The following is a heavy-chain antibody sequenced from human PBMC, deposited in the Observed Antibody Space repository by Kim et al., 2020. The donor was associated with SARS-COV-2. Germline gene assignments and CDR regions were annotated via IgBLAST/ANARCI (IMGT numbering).Heavy chain of an antibody. D-gene: IGHD2-2*01. J-gene: IGHJ4*02. CDR3: AKDSRSLEVPAAIES. CDR2: ISWNSGSI. Sequence: GGSLRLSCAASGFTFGDYAMHWVRQAPGKCLEWVSGISWNSGSIVYEDSVKGRFTISRDNAKNSLYLQMNRLRAEDTALYYCAKDSRSLEVPAAIESWGQGTLVTVSS. CDR1: GFTFGDYA. V-gene: IGHV3-9*01.